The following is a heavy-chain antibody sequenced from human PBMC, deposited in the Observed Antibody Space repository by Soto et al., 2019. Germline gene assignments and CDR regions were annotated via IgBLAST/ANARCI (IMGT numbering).Heavy chain of an antibody. CDR1: GGSISSSSYY. D-gene: IGHD6-13*01. Sequence: QLQLQESGPGLVKPSETLSLTCTVSGGSISSSSYYWGWIRQPPGKGLEWIGSIYYSGSTYYNPSLKSRVTISVDTSKNQFSLKLSSVTAADTAVYYCVAAKLSSWTRTGVDYWGQGTLVTVSS. CDR2: IYYSGST. CDR3: VAAKLSSWTRTGVDY. V-gene: IGHV4-39*01. J-gene: IGHJ4*02.